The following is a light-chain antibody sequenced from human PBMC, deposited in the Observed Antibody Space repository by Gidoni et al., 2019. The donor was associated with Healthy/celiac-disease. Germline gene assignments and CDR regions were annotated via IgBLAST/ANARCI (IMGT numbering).Light chain of an antibody. CDR2: WAS. CDR3: QQYYSTRT. CDR1: QSVLYSSNNKNY. J-gene: IGKJ1*01. Sequence: DIVMTQSPDSLAVSLGERATINCKSSQSVLYSSNNKNYLAWYQQKPGQHPKLLIYWASTRESGVPDRFSGSGSGTDFTLTISSLQAEDVAVYYCQQYYSTRTFXQXTKVEIK. V-gene: IGKV4-1*01.